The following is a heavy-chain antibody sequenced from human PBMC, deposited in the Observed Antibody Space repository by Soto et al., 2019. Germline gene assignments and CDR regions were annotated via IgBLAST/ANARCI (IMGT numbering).Heavy chain of an antibody. CDR3: ARGDGYNSYYFDY. CDR1: GFTFSSYW. J-gene: IGHJ4*02. CDR2: IKQDGSEK. Sequence: GGSLRLSCAASGFTFSSYWMSWVRQAPGKGLEWVANIKQDGSEKYYVDSVKGRFTISRDNAKNSLFLQMNSLRAEDTAVYYYARGDGYNSYYFDYWGQGTLVTVSS. V-gene: IGHV3-7*05. D-gene: IGHD5-12*01.